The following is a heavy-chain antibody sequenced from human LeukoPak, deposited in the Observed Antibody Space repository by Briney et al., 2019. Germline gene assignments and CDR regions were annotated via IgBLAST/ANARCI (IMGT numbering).Heavy chain of an antibody. D-gene: IGHD4-23*01. Sequence: GGSLRLSCAASGFTFSSYWMHWVRQAPGKGLVWVSRINSDGSSTSYADSVKGRFTISRDNAKNTLYLQMNSLRAEDTAVYYCARENAIDYGGRYDYYGMDVWGQGTRSPSP. V-gene: IGHV3-74*01. CDR2: INSDGSST. CDR3: ARENAIDYGGRYDYYGMDV. J-gene: IGHJ6*02. CDR1: GFTFSSYW.